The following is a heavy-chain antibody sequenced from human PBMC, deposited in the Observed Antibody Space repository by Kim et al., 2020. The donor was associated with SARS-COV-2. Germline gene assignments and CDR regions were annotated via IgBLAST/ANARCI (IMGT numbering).Heavy chain of an antibody. D-gene: IGHD3-10*01. J-gene: IGHJ6*02. Sequence: SETLSLTCAVYGGSFSGYYWSWIRQPPGKGLEWIGEINHSGSTNYNPSLKSRVTISVDTSKNQFSLKLSSVTAADTAVYYCATYLPLLWGISSGMDVWGQGTTVTVSS. V-gene: IGHV4-34*01. CDR2: INHSGST. CDR3: ATYLPLLWGISSGMDV. CDR1: GGSFSGYY.